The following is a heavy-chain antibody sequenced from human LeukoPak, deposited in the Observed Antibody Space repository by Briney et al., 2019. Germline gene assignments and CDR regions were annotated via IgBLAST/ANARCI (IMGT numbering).Heavy chain of an antibody. D-gene: IGHD3-10*01. CDR3: AKLARERARYGSGSYYTVSYMDV. V-gene: IGHV3-30*02. J-gene: IGHJ6*03. Sequence: PGGSLRLSCAASGFTFSSYGMHWVRQAPGKGLEWVAFIRYDGSNKYYADSVKGRFTISRDNSKNTLYLQMNSLRAEDTAVYYCAKLARERARYGSGSYYTVSYMDVWGKGTTVTISS. CDR2: IRYDGSNK. CDR1: GFTFSSYG.